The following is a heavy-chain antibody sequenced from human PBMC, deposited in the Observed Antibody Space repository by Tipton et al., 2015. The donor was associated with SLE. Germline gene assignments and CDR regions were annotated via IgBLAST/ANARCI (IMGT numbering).Heavy chain of an antibody. V-gene: IGHV4-31*03. Sequence: TLPLTCTVSGGSISSGGYYWSWIRQHPGKGLEWIGYIYYSGSTYYNPSLKSRVTISVDTSKNQFSLKLSSVTAADTAVYYCARGIAAAERPEYFQHWGQGTLVTVSS. D-gene: IGHD6-13*01. CDR1: GGSISSGGYY. J-gene: IGHJ1*01. CDR2: IYYSGST. CDR3: ARGIAAAERPEYFQH.